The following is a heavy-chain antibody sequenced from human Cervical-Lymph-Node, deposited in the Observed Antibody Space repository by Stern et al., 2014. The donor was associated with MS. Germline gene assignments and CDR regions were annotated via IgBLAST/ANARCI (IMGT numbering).Heavy chain of an antibody. CDR3: ARQDQRLVTFDN. Sequence: LVESGGRVVQPGRSLRLSCAASGIAFSGYAMHWVRQAPGKGLEWVAFISDDGTSIYYTDSVMGRFTISRDNSKTTLYLQLSSLRPEDTAVYYCARQDQRLVTFDNWGQGTLVTVSS. CDR2: ISDDGTSI. V-gene: IGHV3-30*04. D-gene: IGHD6-13*01. CDR1: GIAFSGYA. J-gene: IGHJ4*02.